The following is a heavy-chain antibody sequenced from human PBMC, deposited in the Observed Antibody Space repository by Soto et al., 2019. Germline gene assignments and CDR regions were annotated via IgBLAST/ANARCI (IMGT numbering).Heavy chain of an antibody. CDR1: GFTFSNAW. V-gene: IGHV3-15*07. D-gene: IGHD4-17*01. CDR3: TTDPLRRWFDP. CDR2: IKRKNDVGTT. J-gene: IGHJ5*02. Sequence: EVQLVESGGGLVKPGGSLRLSCAASGFTFSNAWMNWGRQAPGKGREWVGRIKRKNDVGTTDYAAPVKGRFTISRDDSKNTLYLQMNSLKTEDTAVYYCTTDPLRRWFDPWGQGTLVTVSS.